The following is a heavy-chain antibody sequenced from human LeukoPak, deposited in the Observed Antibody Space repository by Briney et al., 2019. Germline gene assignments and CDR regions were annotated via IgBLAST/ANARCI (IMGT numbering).Heavy chain of an antibody. CDR2: INPSGGST. CDR1: GYTFTSYY. CDR3: ARDSYPNRWFDP. J-gene: IGHJ5*02. D-gene: IGHD1-14*01. Sequence: ASVKVSCKASGYTFTSYYMHWVRQAPGQGLEWMGIINPSGGSTSYAQKFQGRVTMTRNTSISTAYMELSRLRSDDTAVYYCARDSYPNRWFDPWGQGTLVTVSS. V-gene: IGHV1-46*01.